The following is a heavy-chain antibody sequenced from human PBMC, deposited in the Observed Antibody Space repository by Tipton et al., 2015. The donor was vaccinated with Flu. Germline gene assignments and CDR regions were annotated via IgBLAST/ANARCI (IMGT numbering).Heavy chain of an antibody. CDR2: IEYDGSDK. D-gene: IGHD2-15*01. CDR3: ARVLLTYSLDY. V-gene: IGHV3-30-3*01. J-gene: IGHJ4*02. CDR1: GFTFDSYA. Sequence: SGFTFDSYAMHWVRQAPGKGLEWVAFIEYDGSDKSYAESVKGRFTISRDRSKNTLYLQMDSLTVEDTALYYCARVLLTYSLDYWGQGTRVTVSS.